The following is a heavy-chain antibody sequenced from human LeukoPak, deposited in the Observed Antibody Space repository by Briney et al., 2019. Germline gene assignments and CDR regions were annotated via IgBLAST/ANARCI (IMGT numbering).Heavy chain of an antibody. CDR1: GFTFNTYG. Sequence: GGSLRLSCAASGFTFNTYGMHWVRQAPGKGLEWVAVISYDGTNKHYADPVKGRFTISRGNSKNTLYLQMNSLRGEDTAVYYCAKDYLGASHTFDIWGQGTMVTVSS. CDR3: AKDYLGASHTFDI. V-gene: IGHV3-30*18. D-gene: IGHD1-26*01. CDR2: ISYDGTNK. J-gene: IGHJ3*02.